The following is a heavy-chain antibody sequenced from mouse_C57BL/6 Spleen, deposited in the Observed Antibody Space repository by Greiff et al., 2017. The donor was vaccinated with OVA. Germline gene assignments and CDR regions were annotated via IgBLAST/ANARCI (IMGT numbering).Heavy chain of an antibody. D-gene: IGHD2-3*01. V-gene: IGHV14-2*01. Sequence: VQLKESGAELVKPGASVKLSCTASGFNIKDYYMHWVKQRTEQGLEWIGRIDPEDGETKYAPKFQDKATITADTSSNTAYLQLSSLTSEDTAVYYCARGDGYHFDYWGQGTTLTVSS. CDR3: ARGDGYHFDY. J-gene: IGHJ2*01. CDR1: GFNIKDYY. CDR2: IDPEDGET.